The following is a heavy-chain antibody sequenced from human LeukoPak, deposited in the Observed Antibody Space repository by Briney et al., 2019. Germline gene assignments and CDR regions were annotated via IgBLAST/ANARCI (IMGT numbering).Heavy chain of an antibody. D-gene: IGHD3-10*01. V-gene: IGHV3-20*04. CDR1: GFTFDDYG. CDR2: INWNGGST. CDR3: ASGSLWFGELLAYYFDY. Sequence: PGGSLRLSCAASGFTFDDYGMSWVRQVPGKGLEWVSGINWNGGSTGYADSVKGRFTISRDNAKNSLYLQMNSLRVEDTAVYYCASGSLWFGELLAYYFDYWGQGTLVTVSS. J-gene: IGHJ4*02.